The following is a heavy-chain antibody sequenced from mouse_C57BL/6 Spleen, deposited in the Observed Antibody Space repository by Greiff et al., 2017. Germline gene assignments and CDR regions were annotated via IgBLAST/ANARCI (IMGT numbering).Heavy chain of an antibody. CDR2: IYPGSGST. V-gene: IGHV1-55*01. Sequence: QVQLQQPGAELVKPGASVKMSCKASGYTFTSYWITWVKQRPGQGLEWIGDIYPGSGSTNYNEKFKSKATLTVETSSSTAYMQLSSLTSEDSAVYYCARDTTVVAAYYFDYWGQGTTLTVSS. CDR3: ARDTTVVAAYYFDY. J-gene: IGHJ2*01. D-gene: IGHD1-1*01. CDR1: GYTFTSYW.